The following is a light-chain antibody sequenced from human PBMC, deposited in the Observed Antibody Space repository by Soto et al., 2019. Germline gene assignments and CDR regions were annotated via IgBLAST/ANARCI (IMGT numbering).Light chain of an antibody. CDR2: EVT. Sequence: QSALTQPASVSASPGQSITISCTGSSSDIAVSSYVSWYRQHPGKAPELIIYEVTNRPSGVSYRFSGSKSGDTASLTVSGLQAEDKADYYCSSYTTSHGLVFGGGTKVTVL. V-gene: IGLV2-14*01. CDR3: SSYTTSHGLV. CDR1: SSDIAVSSY. J-gene: IGLJ2*01.